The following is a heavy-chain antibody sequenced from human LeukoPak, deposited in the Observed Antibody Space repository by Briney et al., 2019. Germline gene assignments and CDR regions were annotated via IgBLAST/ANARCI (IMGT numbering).Heavy chain of an antibody. J-gene: IGHJ4*02. V-gene: IGHV3-74*01. CDR1: GFIFSSHW. Sequence: PGGSLRLSCAASGFIFSSHWMHWVRQAPGKGLVWVSRINSDGSTTSYADSVKGRFTISRDNAKNTLYLQMNSLRAEDTAVYYCARVMYYYHSSGSIAVYYFDYWGQGTLVTVSS. CDR2: INSDGSTT. CDR3: ARVMYYYHSSGSIAVYYFDY. D-gene: IGHD3-22*01.